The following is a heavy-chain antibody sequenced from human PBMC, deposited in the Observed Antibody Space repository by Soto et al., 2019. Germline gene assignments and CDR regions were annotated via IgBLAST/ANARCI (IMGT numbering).Heavy chain of an antibody. D-gene: IGHD4-17*01. CDR3: ARRQHDYGGPFDY. J-gene: IGHJ4*02. CDR2: INSDGSST. Sequence: EVQLVESGGGLVQPGGSLRLSCEASGFTLRSYWMHWVRQAPGKGLVWVSRINSDGSSTIYADSVKGRFTISRDDAKNTVYRQMNSLSAEDTAVYYCARRQHDYGGPFDYWGQGTLVTVSS. V-gene: IGHV3-74*01. CDR1: GFTLRSYW.